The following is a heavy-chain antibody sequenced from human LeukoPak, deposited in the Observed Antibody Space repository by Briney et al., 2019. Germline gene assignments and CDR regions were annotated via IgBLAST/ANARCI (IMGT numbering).Heavy chain of an antibody. D-gene: IGHD6-19*01. CDR1: EFTFSTYW. V-gene: IGHV3-7*03. J-gene: IGHJ4*02. CDR2: IKQDGSEK. Sequence: PGGSLRLSCAASEFTFSTYWMSWVRQAPGKGLEWVANIKQDGSEKYYMDSVKGRFTISRDTSKNTVSLQMNSLRAEDTAVYYCAGDKTTGGWYEFDYWGKGTLVTVSS. CDR3: AGDKTTGGWYEFDY.